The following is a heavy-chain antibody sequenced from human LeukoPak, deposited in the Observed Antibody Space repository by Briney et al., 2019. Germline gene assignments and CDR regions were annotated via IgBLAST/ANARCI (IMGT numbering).Heavy chain of an antibody. J-gene: IGHJ4*02. CDR3: ARREVVITSAWDY. V-gene: IGHV4-61*02. CDR2: IYTSGTT. CDR1: GVSIRSGSYY. D-gene: IGHD3-22*01. Sequence: SETLSLTCNVSGVSIRSGSYYWSWIRQPAGKGLEWIGRIYTSGTTNYNPSLKSRVTISVDTSKNQFSLKLSSVTAADTAVYYCARREVVITSAWDYWGQGTLVTVSS.